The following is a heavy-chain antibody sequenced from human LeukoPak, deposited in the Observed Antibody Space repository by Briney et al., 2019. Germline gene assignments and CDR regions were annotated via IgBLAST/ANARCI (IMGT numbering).Heavy chain of an antibody. Sequence: PSETLSLTCTVSGDSISSGDYYWSWIRQPAGKGLEWIGRISSSGSTNYNPSLKSRVTISVDTSKNQFSLKLSSVTAADTAVYYCARGSRRRLPFDYWGQGTLVTVSS. V-gene: IGHV4-61*02. D-gene: IGHD4-11*01. CDR2: ISSSGST. J-gene: IGHJ4*02. CDR1: GDSISSGDYY. CDR3: ARGSRRRLPFDY.